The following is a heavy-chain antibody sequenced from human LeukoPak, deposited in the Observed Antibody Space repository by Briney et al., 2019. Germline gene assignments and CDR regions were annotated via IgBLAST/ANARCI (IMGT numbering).Heavy chain of an antibody. Sequence: GGSLRLSCAASGFTFNSSWMTWVRQAPGRGLEWVANMKEDGTEEYYLDSVKGRFTISRDNAKNSLYLQMNNLRAEDTALYYCARDPYATDGSNYAAFDIRGHGTMVAVSS. CDR1: GFTFNSSW. J-gene: IGHJ3*02. CDR3: ARDPYATDGSNYAAFDI. CDR2: MKEDGTEE. D-gene: IGHD4/OR15-4a*01. V-gene: IGHV3-7*01.